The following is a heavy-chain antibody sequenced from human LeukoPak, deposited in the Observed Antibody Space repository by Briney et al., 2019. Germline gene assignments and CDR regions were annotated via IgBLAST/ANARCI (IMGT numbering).Heavy chain of an antibody. V-gene: IGHV3-7*01. Sequence: PGGSLRPSCAASGFTFSSYWMSCVRQAPGKGLEWVANIKQDGSEKHYVDSVTGRFTISRDATNNSLYQQMTSLRTEHTSVYYCARDRRRQWLAYNDAFDIWGQGTMVTVSS. CDR2: IKQDGSEK. J-gene: IGHJ3*02. CDR1: GFTFSSYW. D-gene: IGHD6-19*01. CDR3: ARDRRRQWLAYNDAFDI.